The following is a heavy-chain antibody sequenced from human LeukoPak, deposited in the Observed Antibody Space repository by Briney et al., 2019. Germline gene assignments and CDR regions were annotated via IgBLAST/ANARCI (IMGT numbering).Heavy chain of an antibody. CDR3: ARADKYYYDSSGYYPSYYFDY. CDR2: INHSGST. Sequence: SETLSLTCTVSGGSISSGGYYWSWIRQPPGKGLEWIGEINHSGSTNYNPSLKSRVTISVDTSKNQFSLKLSSVTAADTAVYYCARADKYYYDSSGYYPSYYFDYWGQGTLVTVSS. J-gene: IGHJ4*02. D-gene: IGHD3-22*01. CDR1: GGSISSGGYY. V-gene: IGHV4-39*07.